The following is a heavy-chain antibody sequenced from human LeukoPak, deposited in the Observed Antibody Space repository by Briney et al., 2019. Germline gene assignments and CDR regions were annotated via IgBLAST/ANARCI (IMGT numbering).Heavy chain of an antibody. Sequence: ASVKVSCKASGYTFTGYYMHWVRQAPGQGLEWMGWINPNSGGTNYAQKFQGRVTMTRDTSISTAYMELSRLRSDDTAVYYCARGPPVGSGSYVGWDYWGQGTLVTVSS. J-gene: IGHJ4*02. V-gene: IGHV1-2*02. CDR2: INPNSGGT. CDR3: ARGPPVGSGSYVGWDY. D-gene: IGHD3-10*01. CDR1: GYTFTGYY.